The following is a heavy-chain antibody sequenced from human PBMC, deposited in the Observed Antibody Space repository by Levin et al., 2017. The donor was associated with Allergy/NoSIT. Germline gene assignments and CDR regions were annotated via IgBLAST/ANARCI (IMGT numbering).Heavy chain of an antibody. CDR1: GFTFSSYG. V-gene: IGHV3-33*01. Sequence: LSLTCAASGFTFSSYGMHWVRQAPGKGLEWVAVIWYDGSNKYYADSVKGRFTISRDNSKNTLYLQMNSLRAEDTAVYYCARWGKTYSNYWGLGYWGQGTLVTVSS. D-gene: IGHD4-11*01. CDR2: IWYDGSNK. CDR3: ARWGKTYSNYWGLGY. J-gene: IGHJ4*02.